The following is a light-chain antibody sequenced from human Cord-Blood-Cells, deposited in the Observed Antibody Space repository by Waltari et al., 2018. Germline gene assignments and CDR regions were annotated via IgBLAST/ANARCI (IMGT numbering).Light chain of an antibody. V-gene: IGLV2-23*01. Sequence: QSALTQPASVSGSPGQSLTIPCTGTSSYVGSYNLVPWYQQHPGKAPKLMIYEGSKRPSGVSNRFSGSKSGNTASLTISGLQAEDEADYYCCSYAGSSTWVFGGGTKLTVL. CDR2: EGS. J-gene: IGLJ3*02. CDR3: CSYAGSSTWV. CDR1: SSYVGSYNL.